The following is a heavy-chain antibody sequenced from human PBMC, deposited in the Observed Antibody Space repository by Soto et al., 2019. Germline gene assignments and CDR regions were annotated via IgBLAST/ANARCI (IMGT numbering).Heavy chain of an antibody. D-gene: IGHD3-22*01. J-gene: IGHJ3*02. V-gene: IGHV1-8*01. Sequence: QVQLMQSGAEVKKPGASVKVSCKASRYPLTSYDIHWVRQATGQGLEWMGWMNPNSGNTAFAQKFQDRVTMTRNTSTRIAYMELSSLRSEDTAVYYCARETYNSGESAFDIWGQGTMVTVSS. CDR2: MNPNSGNT. CDR3: ARETYNSGESAFDI. CDR1: RYPLTSYD.